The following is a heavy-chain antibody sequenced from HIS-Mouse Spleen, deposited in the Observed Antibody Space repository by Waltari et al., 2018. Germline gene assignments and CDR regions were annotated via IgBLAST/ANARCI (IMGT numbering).Heavy chain of an antibody. Sequence: QVQLQQWGAGLLKPSETLSLTCAVYGGSFSGYYWSWIRQPPGKGLEWIGEINHSGSTNDHPSLKGRVTISVDTSKNQFSLKLSSVTAADTAVYYCARGRSPATVTIGYYFDYWGQGTLVTVSS. J-gene: IGHJ4*02. CDR2: INHSGST. CDR1: GGSFSGYY. V-gene: IGHV4-34*01. CDR3: ARGRSPATVTIGYYFDY. D-gene: IGHD4-17*01.